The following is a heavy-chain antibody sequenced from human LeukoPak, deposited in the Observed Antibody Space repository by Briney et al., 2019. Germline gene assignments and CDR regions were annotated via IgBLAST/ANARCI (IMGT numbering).Heavy chain of an antibody. J-gene: IGHJ4*02. CDR1: GFTFSSYS. Sequence: PGGSLRLSCAASGFTFSSYSMNWVRQAPGRGLEWVSSISSSSSYIYYADSAKGRFTISRDNAKNSLYLQMNSLRAEDTAVYYCARDGDSYGYTFAMYWGQGTLVTVSS. CDR3: ARDGDSYGYTFAMY. CDR2: ISSSSSYI. D-gene: IGHD5-18*01. V-gene: IGHV3-21*01.